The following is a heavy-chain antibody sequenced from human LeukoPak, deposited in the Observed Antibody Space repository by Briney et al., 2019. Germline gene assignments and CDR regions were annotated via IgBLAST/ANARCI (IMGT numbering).Heavy chain of an antibody. Sequence: PGGSLRLSCVASGFTFSSYSMSWVRQAPGKELEWVSSISSSSSYIYYADSVKGRFTISRDNAKNSLYLQMNSLRAEDTAVYYCARSTTDFWSGDFDPWGQGTLVTVSS. J-gene: IGHJ5*02. V-gene: IGHV3-21*01. CDR3: ARSTTDFWSGDFDP. CDR1: GFTFSSYS. D-gene: IGHD3-3*01. CDR2: ISSSSSYI.